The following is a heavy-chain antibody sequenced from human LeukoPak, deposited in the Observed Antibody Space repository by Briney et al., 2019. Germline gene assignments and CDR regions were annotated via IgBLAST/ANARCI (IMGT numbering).Heavy chain of an antibody. D-gene: IGHD6-6*01. CDR1: GFTFSSYA. CDR3: AKHNGGNGYSSSYHLDY. J-gene: IGHJ4*02. CDR2: ISGSGGST. V-gene: IGHV3-23*01. Sequence: PGGSLRLSCAASGFTFSSYAMSWVRQAPGKGLEWVSGISGSGGSTYYADSVKGRFTISRDNSKNTLYLQMNSLRAEDTAVYYCAKHNGGNGYSSSYHLDYWGQGTLVTVSS.